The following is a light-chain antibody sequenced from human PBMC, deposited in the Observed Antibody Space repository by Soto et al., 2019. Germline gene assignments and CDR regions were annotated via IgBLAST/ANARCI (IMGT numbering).Light chain of an antibody. J-gene: IGKJ2*01. V-gene: IGKV1-5*01. Sequence: DIQMTQSPSTLSASVGDRVTITCRASQSISSCLSWYQQKPGQAPTLLIYDASSLETGVPSRFSGSGSGTEFTLTISSLQPDDFATYYCQQYNSYPYTFGQGTKLEIK. CDR3: QQYNSYPYT. CDR2: DAS. CDR1: QSISSC.